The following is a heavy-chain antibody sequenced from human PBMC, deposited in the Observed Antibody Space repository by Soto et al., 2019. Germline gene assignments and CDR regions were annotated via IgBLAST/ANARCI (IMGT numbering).Heavy chain of an antibody. D-gene: IGHD3-3*01. J-gene: IGHJ4*02. CDR2: IYWDDDK. V-gene: IGHV2-5*02. CDR3: AHRVLRTVFGLVTTTAIYFDV. CDR1: GFSLTTSGVG. Sequence: QITLNESGPTQVKPRQTLTLTCTFSGFSLTTSGVGVGWIRQSPGKAPERLALIYWDDDKRYSPSLKSRLTITKDTSKNQVVLTMADLDPADTATYSCAHRVLRTVFGLVTTTAIYFDVWGQGTPVAVSS.